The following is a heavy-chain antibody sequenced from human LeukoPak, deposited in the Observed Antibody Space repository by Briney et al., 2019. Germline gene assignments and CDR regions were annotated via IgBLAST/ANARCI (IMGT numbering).Heavy chain of an antibody. CDR2: IYFSGTT. CDR3: ARHAWGLNAFDV. Sequence: SETLSLPCTVSSASISSTNYNWGWLRQPPGKGPGWIGNIYFSGTTYYNPSLKSRVIISVDTSKSQFSLKLNSVTAADTAVFYCARHAWGLNAFDVWGRGTMVIVSS. J-gene: IGHJ3*01. V-gene: IGHV4-39*01. CDR1: SASISSTNYN. D-gene: IGHD3-16*01.